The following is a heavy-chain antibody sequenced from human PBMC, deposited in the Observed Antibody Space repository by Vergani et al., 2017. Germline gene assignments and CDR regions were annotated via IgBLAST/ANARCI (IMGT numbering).Heavy chain of an antibody. J-gene: IGHJ5*02. CDR3: ARGNYYGSGTYFDP. CDR1: GSTVSGNY. CDR2: IYSGVET. Sequence: ELQLVESGGGLVQPGGPLRLSCAVSGSTVSGNYMTWVRQAPGKGLEWVSHIYSGVETYYADSVKGRVTISRDTSKNTLHLQINNLRVEDTAVYYGARGNYYGSGTYFDPWGQGTLVTVSS. V-gene: IGHV3-66*02. D-gene: IGHD3-10*01.